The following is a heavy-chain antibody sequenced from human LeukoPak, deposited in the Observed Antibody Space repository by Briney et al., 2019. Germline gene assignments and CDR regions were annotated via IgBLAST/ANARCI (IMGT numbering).Heavy chain of an antibody. J-gene: IGHJ4*02. D-gene: IGHD1-20*01. V-gene: IGHV2-5*01. CDR2: IYWNNDK. CDR3: AHRLVRDNWVDY. CDR1: GFSLSTSGVG. Sequence: SGPTLVKPTQTLTLTCTFSGFSLSTSGVGVGWIRQPPGKALEWLALIYWNNDKRYSPSLKSRLTITKDTSKNQVVLTMTNMDPVDTASYYCAHRLVRDNWVDYWGQGTLVTVSS.